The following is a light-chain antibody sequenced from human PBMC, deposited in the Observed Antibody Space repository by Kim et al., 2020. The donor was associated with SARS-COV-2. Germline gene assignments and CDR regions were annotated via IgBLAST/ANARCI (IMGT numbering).Light chain of an antibody. V-gene: IGKV3-11*01. CDR2: DAF. CDR1: QSVGNS. J-gene: IGKJ1*01. CDR3: QQRGNWPLT. Sequence: PGERATLSCRASQSVGNSFAWYPPKPGQAPRLLIYDAFSRASGVPARFSGSGSGTDFSLTITSLEPEDFPFYYCQQRGNWPLTFGQGTKVDIK.